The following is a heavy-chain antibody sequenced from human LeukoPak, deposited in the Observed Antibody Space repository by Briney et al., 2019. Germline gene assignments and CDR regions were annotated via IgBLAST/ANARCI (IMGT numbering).Heavy chain of an antibody. CDR3: ARGGSSSWYFDY. Sequence: GGSLRLSCAASGFTVSSNYMSWVRQAPGKGLEWVSVIYSGGSTYYADSVKGRFTISRDNSKNTLYPQMNSLRAEDTAVYYCARGGSSSWYFDYWGQGTLVTVSS. CDR1: GFTVSSNY. V-gene: IGHV3-53*01. CDR2: IYSGGST. J-gene: IGHJ4*02. D-gene: IGHD6-13*01.